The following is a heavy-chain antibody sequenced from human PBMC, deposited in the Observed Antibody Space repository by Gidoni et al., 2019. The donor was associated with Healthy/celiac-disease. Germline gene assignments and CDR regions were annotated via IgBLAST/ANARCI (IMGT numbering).Heavy chain of an antibody. CDR1: GFPVSTNT. CDR3: AREDSRVVPSGDYYYYGMDV. D-gene: IGHD2-15*01. J-gene: IGHJ6*02. V-gene: IGHV3-66*01. CDR2: IYSGGST. Sequence: EVQLVESGGGLVQPGGSLRPSCAASGFPVSTNTMSWVRQAPGKGLEWVSVIYSGGSTYYADSVKGRFTISRDNSKNTLYLQMNSLRAEDTAVYYCAREDSRVVPSGDYYYYGMDVWGQGTTVTVSS.